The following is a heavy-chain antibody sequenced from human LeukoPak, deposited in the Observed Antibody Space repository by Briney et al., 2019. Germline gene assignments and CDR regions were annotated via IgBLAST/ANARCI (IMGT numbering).Heavy chain of an antibody. Sequence: GASVKVSCKASGYTFTRYYMHWVRQAPGQGLEWMGIVNPSGGSTSYAQKFQGRVTMTRDTSTSTVSMELNSLRSEDTAVYYCAKGYCSGGTCHSYDYWGQGTLVTVSS. D-gene: IGHD2-15*01. CDR2: VNPSGGST. J-gene: IGHJ4*02. CDR3: AKGYCSGGTCHSYDY. V-gene: IGHV1-46*01. CDR1: GYTFTRYY.